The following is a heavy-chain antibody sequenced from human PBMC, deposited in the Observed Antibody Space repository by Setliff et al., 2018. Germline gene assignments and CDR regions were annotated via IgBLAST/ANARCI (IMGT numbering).Heavy chain of an antibody. V-gene: IGHV5-51*01. J-gene: IGHJ4*02. Sequence: PGESLKISCQGSGYTFSNYWIGWVRQMPGKGLEWMGILKPGDSGIRYSPSFQGQVTLSADTSIATAYLHWTSLKASDTAMYYCVRHPYYDSSGYYSYFDYWGQGALVTVSS. CDR1: GYTFSNYW. D-gene: IGHD3-22*01. CDR2: LKPGDSGI. CDR3: VRHPYYDSSGYYSYFDY.